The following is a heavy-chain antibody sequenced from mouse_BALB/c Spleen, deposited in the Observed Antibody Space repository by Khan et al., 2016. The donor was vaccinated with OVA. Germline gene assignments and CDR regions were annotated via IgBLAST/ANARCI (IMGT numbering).Heavy chain of an antibody. Sequence: QIQLVQSGPELKKPGETVRISCKTSGYTFTSDGIQWVQKMPGKSLKWIGWINTLSGVPKYSEEIKGRFAFSLETSARTAYLQIINLKNEDTATYFCARGGYRYDVGAMDYWGQGTSVAVSS. V-gene: IGHV9-4*02. CDR2: INTLSGVP. J-gene: IGHJ4*01. D-gene: IGHD2-14*01. CDR1: GYTFTSDG. CDR3: ARGGYRYDVGAMDY.